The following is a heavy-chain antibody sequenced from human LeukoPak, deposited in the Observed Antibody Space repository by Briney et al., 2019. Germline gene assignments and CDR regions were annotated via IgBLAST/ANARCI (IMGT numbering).Heavy chain of an antibody. D-gene: IGHD6-13*01. V-gene: IGHV4-34*01. CDR3: ARHNWHEEQQLVSLDYFDY. Sequence: IPSETLSLTCAVYGGSFSGYIWGWTRQAPGKGLEWIGEISHNGKNTHSPSLKSRVTTSLDTAKNQFSLKLSSVTAADTAVYYCARHNWHEEQQLVSLDYFDYWGQGTLVTVSS. J-gene: IGHJ4*02. CDR1: GGSFSGYI. CDR2: ISHNGKN.